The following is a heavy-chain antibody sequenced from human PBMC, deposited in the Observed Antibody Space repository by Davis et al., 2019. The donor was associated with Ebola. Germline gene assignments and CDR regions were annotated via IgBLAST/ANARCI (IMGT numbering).Heavy chain of an antibody. V-gene: IGHV3-74*01. CDR2: SNSDGSST. Sequence: GESLKISCAASGFTFSSYWMHWVRQAPGKGLVWVSRSNSDGSSTSYADSVKGRFTVSRDNSKNTVYLQMNNLRTEDMAVYYCAKEYSHGLWFFDYWGQGSLVTVSS. CDR1: GFTFSSYW. D-gene: IGHD4-11*01. CDR3: AKEYSHGLWFFDY. J-gene: IGHJ4*02.